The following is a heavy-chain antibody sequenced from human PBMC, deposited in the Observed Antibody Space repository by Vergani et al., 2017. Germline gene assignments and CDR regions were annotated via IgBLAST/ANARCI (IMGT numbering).Heavy chain of an antibody. CDR3: ARDSRYCSSTSCYVGRDWFDP. J-gene: IGHJ5*02. V-gene: IGHV1-46*01. D-gene: IGHD2-2*01. CDR1: GYTFTSYY. CDR2: INPSGGST. Sequence: QVQLVPSGAEVKNPGASVKVSCKASGYTFTSYYMHWVRQAPGQGLEWMGIINPSGGSTSYAQKFQGRVTMTRDTSTSTVYMELSSLRSEDTAVYYCARDSRYCSSTSCYVGRDWFDPWGQGTLVTVSS.